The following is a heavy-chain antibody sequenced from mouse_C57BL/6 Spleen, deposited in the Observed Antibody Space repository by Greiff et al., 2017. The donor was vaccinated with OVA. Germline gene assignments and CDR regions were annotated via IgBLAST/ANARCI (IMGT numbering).Heavy chain of an antibody. CDR2: ISSGGDYI. J-gene: IGHJ2*01. D-gene: IGHD1-1*01. CDR1: GFTFSSYA. CDR3: TSIYYYGSSYSLDY. Sequence: EVKLVESGAGLVKPGGSLKLSCAASGFTFSSYAMSWVRQTPEKRLEWVAYISSGGDYIYYADTVQGRFTISRDNARNTLYLQMSSLKSEDTAMYDCTSIYYYGSSYSLDYWGQGTTLTVSS. V-gene: IGHV5-9-1*02.